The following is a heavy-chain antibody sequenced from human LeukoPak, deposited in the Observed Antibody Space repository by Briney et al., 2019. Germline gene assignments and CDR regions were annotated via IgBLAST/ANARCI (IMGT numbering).Heavy chain of an antibody. J-gene: IGHJ5*02. Sequence: SETLSLTCTVSGYSISSGYYWGWIRQPPGKGLEWIGSIYHSGSTYYNPSLKSRVTISVDTSKNQFSLKLSSVTAADTAVYYCAREIGRYSSGGGGWFDPWGQGTLVTVSS. V-gene: IGHV4-38-2*02. D-gene: IGHD6-19*01. CDR3: AREIGRYSSGGGGWFDP. CDR2: IYHSGST. CDR1: GYSISSGYY.